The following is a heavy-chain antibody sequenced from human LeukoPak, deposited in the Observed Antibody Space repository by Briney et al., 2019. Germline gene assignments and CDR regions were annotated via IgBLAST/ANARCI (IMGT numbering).Heavy chain of an antibody. CDR1: GFTFSTYW. Sequence: GGSLRLSCAASGFTFSTYWMHWVRQAPGKGLVWVSRINRDGSTTTYADSVKGRFIVSRDNAKNTLNLQMNSLRAEDTAVYYCARGGDYYDSSGYFWRPAEIDYWGQGTLVTVSS. D-gene: IGHD3-22*01. J-gene: IGHJ4*02. V-gene: IGHV3-74*03. CDR2: INRDGSTT. CDR3: ARGGDYYDSSGYFWRPAEIDY.